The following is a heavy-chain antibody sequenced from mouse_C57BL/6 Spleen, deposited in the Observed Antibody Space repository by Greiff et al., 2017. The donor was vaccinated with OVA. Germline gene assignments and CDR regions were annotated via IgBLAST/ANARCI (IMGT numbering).Heavy chain of an antibody. J-gene: IGHJ2*01. V-gene: IGHV1-55*01. Sequence: QVQLQQSGAELVKPGASVKMSCKASGYTFTSYWITWVKQRPGQGLEWIGDIYPGSGSTNYNEKFKSKATLTVDTSSSTAYMQLSSLTSEDSAVYYCARIEDDDAPYYFDYWGQGTTLTVSS. CDR1: GYTFTSYW. CDR2: IYPGSGST. D-gene: IGHD2-12*01. CDR3: ARIEDDDAPYYFDY.